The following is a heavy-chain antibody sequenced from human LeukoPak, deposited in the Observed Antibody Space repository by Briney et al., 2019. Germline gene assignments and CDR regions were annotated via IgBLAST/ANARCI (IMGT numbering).Heavy chain of an antibody. V-gene: IGHV1-69*04. D-gene: IGHD1-1*01. Sequence: ASVKVSCKASGGTFSSYAISWVRQAPGQGLEWMGRIIPILGIANYAQKFQGRVTITADKSTSTACMELRSLRSDDTAVYYCARLHLQAGGWFDPWGQGTLVTLSS. CDR3: ARLHLQAGGWFDP. J-gene: IGHJ5*02. CDR2: IIPILGIA. CDR1: GGTFSSYA.